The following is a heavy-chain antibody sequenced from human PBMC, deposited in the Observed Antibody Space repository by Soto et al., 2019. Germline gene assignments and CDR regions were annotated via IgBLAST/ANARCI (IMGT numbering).Heavy chain of an antibody. Sequence: QVQLQESGPGLVKPSQTLSLTCTVSGGSISSGGYYWSWIRQHPGKGLEWIGYIYYSGSTYYNPSLNSRVTISVDTSKNQFSLKLSSVTAADTAVYYCARDSPHIHPSFFDIWGQGTMVTVSS. CDR2: IYYSGST. V-gene: IGHV4-31*03. CDR3: ARDSPHIHPSFFDI. J-gene: IGHJ3*02. CDR1: GGSISSGGYY.